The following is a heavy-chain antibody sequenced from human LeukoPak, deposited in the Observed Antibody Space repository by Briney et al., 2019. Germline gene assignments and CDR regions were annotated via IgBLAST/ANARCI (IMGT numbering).Heavy chain of an antibody. D-gene: IGHD3-10*01. CDR3: ARLNYYGSGSYYYNWFDP. Sequence: SETLSLTCTVSGGSISSGGYYWSWIRQHPGKGLEWIGYIYYSGSTYYNPSLKSQVTISVDTSKNQFSLKLSSVTAADTAVYYCARLNYYGSGSYYYNWFDPWGQGTLVTVSS. CDR1: GGSISSGGYY. CDR2: IYYSGST. V-gene: IGHV4-31*01. J-gene: IGHJ5*02.